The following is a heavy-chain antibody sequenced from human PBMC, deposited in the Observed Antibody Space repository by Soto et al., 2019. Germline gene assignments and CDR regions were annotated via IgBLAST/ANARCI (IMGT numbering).Heavy chain of an antibody. V-gene: IGHV3-23*02. J-gene: IGHJ4*02. CDR2: ISGSDGST. Sequence: EVQLLESGGGLVQPGGSLRLSCVTSGFTFSSYAMSWVRQAPGKGLEWVSVISGSDGSTYYGDSVKGRFTISRDNSKNTLYLQMNSLRAEDTAVYYCAKDGERDAWYEDYWGQGTLVTVSS. D-gene: IGHD6-13*01. CDR1: GFTFSSYA. CDR3: AKDGERDAWYEDY.